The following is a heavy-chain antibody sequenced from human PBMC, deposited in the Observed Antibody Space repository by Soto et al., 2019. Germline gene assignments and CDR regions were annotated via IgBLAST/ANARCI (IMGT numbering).Heavy chain of an antibody. CDR2: ISAYSGNT. V-gene: IGHV1-18*01. CDR1: GYSFSSYS. Sequence: QVQLLQSGPEVKKPGASVKVSCKASGYSFSSYSITWVRQAPGQGLEWMGWISAYSGNTHFAQNFQDRVILTTDTSTNTAYMELRSLKTDDTAIYYCARERGGFDYFDYGGQGTQVTVSS. J-gene: IGHJ4*02. D-gene: IGHD5-12*01. CDR3: ARERGGFDYFDY.